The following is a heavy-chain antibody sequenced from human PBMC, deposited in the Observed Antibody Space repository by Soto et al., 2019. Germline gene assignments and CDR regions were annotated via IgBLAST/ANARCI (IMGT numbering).Heavy chain of an antibody. Sequence: QVQLVESGGSVVQPGRSLRLSCAASGFTFSSYAMHWVRQAPGKGLEWVAVISYDGSNKYYADSVKGRFTISRDNSKNTLYLQMISLRAEDTAVYYCARASADYYYGMDVWGQGTTVTVSS. CDR1: GFTFSSYA. CDR3: ARASADYYYGMDV. CDR2: ISYDGSNK. J-gene: IGHJ6*02. V-gene: IGHV3-30-3*01.